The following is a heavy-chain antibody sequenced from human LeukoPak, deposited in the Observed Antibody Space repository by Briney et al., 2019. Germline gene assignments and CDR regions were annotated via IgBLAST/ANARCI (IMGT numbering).Heavy chain of an antibody. V-gene: IGHV4-38-2*01. CDR2: IDRSGNR. CDR1: GYPISSGYY. J-gene: IGHJ4*02. CDR3: ARSGDYIKEGFDY. Sequence: SGTLSLTCAVSGYPISSGYYWGWIRQSPGKGLEWIGSIDRSGNRYYNPSLKSRVTLSVDTSENQFSLQLSSVTAADRALYYCARSGDYIKEGFDYWGQGTLVTVSS. D-gene: IGHD3-22*01.